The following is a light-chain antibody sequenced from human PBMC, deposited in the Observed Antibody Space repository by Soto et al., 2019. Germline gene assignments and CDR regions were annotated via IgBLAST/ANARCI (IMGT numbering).Light chain of an antibody. CDR3: CSYADSDTFV. Sequence: QSALTQPASVSGSPGQSITISCTGTSSDVGNYNLVSWFQQHPDKAPKLMIYEVTKRPSGVSNRFSGSESGNTASLTISGLQAEDEADYYCCSYADSDTFVFGTGTKVTVL. CDR2: EVT. J-gene: IGLJ1*01. V-gene: IGLV2-23*02. CDR1: SSDVGNYNL.